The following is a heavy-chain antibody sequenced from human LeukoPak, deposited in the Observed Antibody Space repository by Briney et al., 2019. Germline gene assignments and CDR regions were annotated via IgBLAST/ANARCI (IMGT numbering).Heavy chain of an antibody. J-gene: IGHJ5*02. V-gene: IGHV3-23*01. CDR3: ARAGRFCSGGSCYRITNWFDP. CDR2: ISGSGGST. D-gene: IGHD2-15*01. Sequence: GGSLRLSCAASGFTFSSYAMSWVRQAPGKGLEWVSAISGSGGSTYYADSVKGRFPISRDNAKNSLYLQMNSLRAKDTAVYYCARAGRFCSGGSCYRITNWFDPWGQGTLVTVSS. CDR1: GFTFSSYA.